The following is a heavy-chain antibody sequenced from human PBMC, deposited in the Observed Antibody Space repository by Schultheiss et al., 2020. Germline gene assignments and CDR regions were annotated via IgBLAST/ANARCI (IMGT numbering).Heavy chain of an antibody. D-gene: IGHD4-17*01. V-gene: IGHV3-21*01. CDR2: ISSSSSYI. Sequence: GGSLRLSCAASGFTFSSYSMNWVRQAPGKGLEWVSSISSSSSYIYYADSVKGRFTISRDNSKNTLYLQMNSLRAEDTAVYYCARVDGDYVGIDYWGQGTLVTVSS. CDR1: GFTFSSYS. J-gene: IGHJ4*02. CDR3: ARVDGDYVGIDY.